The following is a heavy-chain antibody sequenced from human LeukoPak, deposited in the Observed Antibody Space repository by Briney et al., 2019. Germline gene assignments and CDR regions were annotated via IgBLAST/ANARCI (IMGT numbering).Heavy chain of an antibody. CDR2: IWYDGSNK. J-gene: IGHJ6*03. Sequence: GGSLRLSCSASGFTFSNQNMNWVRQAPGKGLEWVAVIWYDGSNKYYADSVKGRFTISRDNSKNTLYLQMNSLRAEDTAVYYCARRRRAGTTPYYYYYMDVWGKGTTVTVSS. V-gene: IGHV3-33*08. D-gene: IGHD1-7*01. CDR3: ARRRRAGTTPYYYYYMDV. CDR1: GFTFSNQN.